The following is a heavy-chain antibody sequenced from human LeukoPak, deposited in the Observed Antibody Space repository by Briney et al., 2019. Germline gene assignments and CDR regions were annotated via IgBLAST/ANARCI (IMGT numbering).Heavy chain of an antibody. CDR2: ISSSGSTI. J-gene: IGHJ4*02. Sequence: QPGGSLRLSCAASGFTFSSYEMNWVRQAPGKGLEWVSYISSSGSTIYYADSVKGRFTISRDNAKNSLYLQTNSLRAEDTAVYYCARTSRNYYGSGSKPFDYWGQGTLVTVSS. CDR3: ARTSRNYYGSGSKPFDY. D-gene: IGHD3-10*01. CDR1: GFTFSSYE. V-gene: IGHV3-48*03.